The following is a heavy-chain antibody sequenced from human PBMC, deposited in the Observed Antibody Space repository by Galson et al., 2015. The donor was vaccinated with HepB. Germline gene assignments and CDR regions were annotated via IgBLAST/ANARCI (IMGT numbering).Heavy chain of an antibody. D-gene: IGHD3-10*01. CDR3: ARDNGNRWFGDLFLDY. J-gene: IGHJ4*02. CDR2: IYHSGTT. V-gene: IGHV4-38-2*02. CDR1: GDSIRSGDY. Sequence: ETLSLTCIVSGDSIRSGDYWGWIRQPPGKGLEWIGSIYHSGTTYNNPSLKSRVTISVDTSKNQFSLKLSSVTAADTAVYYCARDNGNRWFGDLFLDYWGQGTLVTVSS.